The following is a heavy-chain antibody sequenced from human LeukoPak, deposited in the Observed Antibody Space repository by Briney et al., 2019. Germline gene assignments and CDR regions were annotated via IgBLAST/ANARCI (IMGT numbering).Heavy chain of an antibody. CDR3: ARDYRNYYDFWSGYSYYFDY. CDR1: GFTFSSYW. CDR2: INSDGSST. Sequence: GGSLRLSRAASGFTFSSYWMHWVRQAPGKGLVWVSRINSDGSSTSYADSVKGRFTISRDNAKNTLYLQMNSLRAEDTAVYYCARDYRNYYDFWSGYSYYFDYWGQGTLVTVSS. D-gene: IGHD3-3*01. V-gene: IGHV3-74*01. J-gene: IGHJ4*02.